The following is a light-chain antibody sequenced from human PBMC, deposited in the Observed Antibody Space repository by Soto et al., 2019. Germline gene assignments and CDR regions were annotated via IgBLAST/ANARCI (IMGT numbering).Light chain of an antibody. CDR1: SADIGNNF. CDR3: GTWDTSRSAGWM. V-gene: IGLV1-51*01. CDR2: DNN. Sequence: QSVLTQAPSVSAAPGQKVTISCSGGSADIGNNFVSWYQQLPGAAPKVVIYDNNKRPSGIPDRFSGSKSGTSATLDITGVQTGDEAEYYCGTWDTSRSAGWMLGGGTKLTVL. J-gene: IGLJ3*02.